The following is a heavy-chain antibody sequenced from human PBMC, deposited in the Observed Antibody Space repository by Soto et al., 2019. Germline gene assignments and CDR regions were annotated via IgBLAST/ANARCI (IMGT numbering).Heavy chain of an antibody. CDR1: GFTFSSDW. Sequence: VQLVESGGGLVQPGGSLRLSCAASGFTFSSDWMHWVRQAAGKGLVWVSRINMDGSSTNYADSVKGRFTISRDNATNTLYLQMNSLRADDTAVYYCTRGPRGLYGNDYWGQGALVTVSS. CDR2: INMDGSST. D-gene: IGHD4-4*01. J-gene: IGHJ4*02. CDR3: TRGPRGLYGNDY. V-gene: IGHV3-74*01.